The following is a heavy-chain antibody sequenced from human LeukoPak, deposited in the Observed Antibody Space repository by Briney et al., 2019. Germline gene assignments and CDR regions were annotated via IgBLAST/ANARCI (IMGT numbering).Heavy chain of an antibody. CDR2: FDPEDGET. D-gene: IGHD3-3*01. J-gene: IGHJ4*02. Sequence: ASVKVSCKVSGYTLTELSMHWVRQAPGKGLEWMGGFDPEDGETIYAQKFQGRVTMTEDTSTDTAYMELSSLRSEDTAVYYCAKEDNYDFWSGYSYYFDYWGQGTLVTVSS. CDR1: GYTLTELS. V-gene: IGHV1-24*01. CDR3: AKEDNYDFWSGYSYYFDY.